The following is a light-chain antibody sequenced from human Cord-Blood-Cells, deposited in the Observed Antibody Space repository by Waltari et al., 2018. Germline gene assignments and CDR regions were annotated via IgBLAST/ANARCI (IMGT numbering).Light chain of an antibody. Sequence: QSALTQPASVSGSPGQSITISCTGTSSDVGGYNYVSWYQQHPGKAPKLMIYDVSKRPSGVSNRFSGSQSGNTASLTISGLQAEDEADYYCSSYTSSSTWVFGGGTKLTAL. J-gene: IGLJ3*02. V-gene: IGLV2-14*01. CDR2: DVS. CDR3: SSYTSSSTWV. CDR1: SSDVGGYNY.